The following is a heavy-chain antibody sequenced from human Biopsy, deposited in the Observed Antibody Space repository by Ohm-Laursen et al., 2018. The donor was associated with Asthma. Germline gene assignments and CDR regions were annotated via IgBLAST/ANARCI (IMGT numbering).Heavy chain of an antibody. CDR1: GFMISAKY. J-gene: IGHJ4*02. CDR3: ARGKTWGRSYYFDY. Sequence: SLRLSCSASGFMISAKYINWARQAPGKGLEWVAGIFFDGSNKYYADSVKGRFTISRDNSKDTLYLQVNSLRGDDTAVYYCARGKTWGRSYYFDYWGQGTLVTVSS. V-gene: IGHV3-30-3*01. D-gene: IGHD6-6*01. CDR2: IFFDGSNK.